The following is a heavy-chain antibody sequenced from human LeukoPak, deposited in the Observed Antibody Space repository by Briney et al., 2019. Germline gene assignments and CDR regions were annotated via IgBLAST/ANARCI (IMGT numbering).Heavy chain of an antibody. Sequence: GGSLRLSCAASGFTFEDYTMHWVRQSPGKRLEWVSLISWDGGSTYYADSVKGRFTISRDNSKNSLYLQMNSLRIEDTALYYCAKPFGSISSRSVYFDYGGQGTLVTVSS. CDR2: ISWDGGST. CDR1: GFTFEDYT. D-gene: IGHD3-3*01. V-gene: IGHV3-43*01. J-gene: IGHJ4*02. CDR3: AKPFGSISSRSVYFDY.